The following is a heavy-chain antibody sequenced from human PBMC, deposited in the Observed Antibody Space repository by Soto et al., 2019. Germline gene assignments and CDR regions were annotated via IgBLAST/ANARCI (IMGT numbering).Heavy chain of an antibody. Sequence: PGGPLRLSYTASGFNFSSYGMHWVRQAPGKGLEWVAVIWYDGSNKYHADSVMGRFTISRDNSKNTLYLQMNSLRAEDTAVYYCARGLVGFFHIDFWGQGTLVTV. CDR1: GFNFSSYG. CDR3: ARGLVGFFHIDF. V-gene: IGHV3-33*01. J-gene: IGHJ4*02. CDR2: IWYDGSNK. D-gene: IGHD2-8*02.